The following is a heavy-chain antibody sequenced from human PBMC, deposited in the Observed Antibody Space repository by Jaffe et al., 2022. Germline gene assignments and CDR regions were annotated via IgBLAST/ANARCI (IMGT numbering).Heavy chain of an antibody. J-gene: IGHJ6*03. CDR2: ISGSGGST. CDR3: AKGGDCSGGSCYPGVYYYMDV. Sequence: EVQLLESGGGLVQPGGSLRLSCAASGFTFSSYAMSWVRQAPGKGLEWVSAISGSGGSTYYADSVKGRFTISRDNSKNTLYLQMNSLRAEDTAVYYCAKGGDCSGGSCYPGVYYYMDVWGKGTTVTVSS. V-gene: IGHV3-23*01. CDR1: GFTFSSYA. D-gene: IGHD2-15*01.